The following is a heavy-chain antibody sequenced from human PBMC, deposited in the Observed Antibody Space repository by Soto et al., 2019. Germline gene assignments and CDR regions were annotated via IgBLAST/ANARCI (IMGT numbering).Heavy chain of an antibody. CDR1: GGSISSYY. Sequence: SETLSLTCTVSGGSISSYYWSWIRQPPGKGLEWIGYIYYSGSSYYNPSLKSRVTISVDTSKNQFSLKLSSVTAADTAVYYCARELYGSESPPLGYWGQGTLVTVSS. CDR2: IYYSGSS. V-gene: IGHV4-59*01. D-gene: IGHD3-10*01. J-gene: IGHJ4*02. CDR3: ARELYGSESPPLGY.